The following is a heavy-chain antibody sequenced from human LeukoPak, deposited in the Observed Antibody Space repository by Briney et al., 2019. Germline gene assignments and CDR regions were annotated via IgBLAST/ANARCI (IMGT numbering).Heavy chain of an antibody. D-gene: IGHD2-2*01. J-gene: IGHJ4*02. CDR2: INHSGST. Sequence: SETLSLTCAVYGGSFSGYYWSWIRQPPGEGLEWIGEINHSGSTNYNPSLKSRVTISVDTSKNQFSLKLSSVTAADTAVYYCARGPGYCSSTSCPWRYWGQGTLVTVSS. V-gene: IGHV4-34*01. CDR3: ARGPGYCSSTSCPWRY. CDR1: GGSFSGYY.